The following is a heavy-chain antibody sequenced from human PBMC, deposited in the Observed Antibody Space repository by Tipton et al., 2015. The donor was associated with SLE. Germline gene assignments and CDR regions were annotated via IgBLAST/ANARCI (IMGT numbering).Heavy chain of an antibody. CDR2: IYPGDSDT. CDR3: ARHSRQEQWPYYYYYMDV. V-gene: IGHV5-51*01. D-gene: IGHD6-19*01. Sequence: QLVQSGAEVKKPGESLKISCKGSGYSFTSYWIGWVRQMPGKGLEWMGIIYPGDSDTRYSPSFQGQVTISADKSISTAYLQWSSLKASDTAMYYCARHSRQEQWPYYYYYMDVWGKGTTVTVSS. CDR1: GYSFTSYW. J-gene: IGHJ6*03.